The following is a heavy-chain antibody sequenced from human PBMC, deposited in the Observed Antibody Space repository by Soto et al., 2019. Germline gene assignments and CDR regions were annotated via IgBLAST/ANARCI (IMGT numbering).Heavy chain of an antibody. CDR2: ISGSGGST. V-gene: IGHV3-23*01. D-gene: IGHD6-13*01. J-gene: IGHJ4*02. Sequence: EVQLLESGGGLVQPGGSLRLSCAASGFTFSSYAMRWVRQAPGKGLEWVSAISGSGGSTYYADSVKGRFTVSRDNSKHTLYLQMNSLRAEDTAVYYCARRGPGTYFDYWGQGTLVTVSS. CDR1: GFTFSSYA. CDR3: ARRGPGTYFDY.